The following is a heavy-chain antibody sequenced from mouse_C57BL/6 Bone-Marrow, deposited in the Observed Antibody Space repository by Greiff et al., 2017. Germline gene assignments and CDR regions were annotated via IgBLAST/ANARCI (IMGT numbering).Heavy chain of an antibody. V-gene: IGHV5-6*01. Sequence: EVQGVESGGDLVKPGGSLKLSCAASGFTFSSYGMSWVRQTPDKRLEWVATISSGGSYPYYPDSVKGRFTISRDNAKNTLYLQVSILKSEDTAMYYCASPHYYGSSYVDCWGQGTTLSVSS. J-gene: IGHJ2*01. CDR2: ISSGGSYP. D-gene: IGHD1-1*01. CDR3: ASPHYYGSSYVDC. CDR1: GFTFSSYG.